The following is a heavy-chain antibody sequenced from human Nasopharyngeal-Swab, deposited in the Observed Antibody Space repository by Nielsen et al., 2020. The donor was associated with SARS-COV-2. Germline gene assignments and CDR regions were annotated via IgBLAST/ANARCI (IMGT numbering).Heavy chain of an antibody. V-gene: IGHV1-2*06. D-gene: IGHD1-26*01. J-gene: IGHJ4*02. CDR3: ARGGVGPVGGALDY. Sequence: ASVKVSCKASGYTFTGYYMHWVRQAPGQGLEWMGRINPNSGGTNYAQKFQGRVTMTRDTSISTAYMELRSLRSDDTAVYYCARGGVGPVGGALDYWGQGTLVTVSS. CDR1: GYTFTGYY. CDR2: INPNSGGT.